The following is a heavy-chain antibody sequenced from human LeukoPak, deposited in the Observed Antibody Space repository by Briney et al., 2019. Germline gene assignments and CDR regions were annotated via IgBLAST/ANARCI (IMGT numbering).Heavy chain of an antibody. J-gene: IGHJ4*02. CDR2: IYSGGST. V-gene: IGHV3-53*01. CDR3: ARVRCYYDSSGYLDY. D-gene: IGHD3-22*01. Sequence: GGSLRLSCAASGFTVSSNYMSWVRQAPGKGLEWVSVIYSGGSTCYADSVKGRFTISRDNSKNTLYLQMNSLRAEDTAVYYCARVRCYYDSSGYLDYWGEGTLVTVSS. CDR1: GFTVSSNY.